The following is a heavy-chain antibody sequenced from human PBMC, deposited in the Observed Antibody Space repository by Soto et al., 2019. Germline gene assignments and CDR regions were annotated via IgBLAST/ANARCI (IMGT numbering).Heavy chain of an antibody. Sequence: QVQLQESGPGLVKPSQTLSLTCTVSGASISSGGSYWSWIRQRPGKGLEWIGYIFYSGRFYYTPSLKRRVTISPNTSKNKFSLRLTSVTAADTAVYYCARAPETPPIFGVVRPYLFDYWGQGTLVTVSS. J-gene: IGHJ4*02. CDR3: ARAPETPPIFGVVRPYLFDY. CDR2: IFYSGRF. CDR1: GASISSGGSY. V-gene: IGHV4-31*03. D-gene: IGHD3-3*01.